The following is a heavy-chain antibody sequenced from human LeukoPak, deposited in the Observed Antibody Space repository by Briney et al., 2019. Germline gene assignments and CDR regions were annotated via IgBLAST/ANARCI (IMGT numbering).Heavy chain of an antibody. Sequence: PGGSLRLSCAASGFTFSSYSMNWVRQAPGKGLEWVSYISSSSSTIYYADSVKGRFTISRDNAKNSLYLQMNSLRAEDTAVYYCAGTTVTTWDYYGMDVRGQGTTVTVSS. D-gene: IGHD4-17*01. CDR1: GFTFSSYS. V-gene: IGHV3-48*01. CDR2: ISSSSSTI. CDR3: AGTTVTTWDYYGMDV. J-gene: IGHJ6*02.